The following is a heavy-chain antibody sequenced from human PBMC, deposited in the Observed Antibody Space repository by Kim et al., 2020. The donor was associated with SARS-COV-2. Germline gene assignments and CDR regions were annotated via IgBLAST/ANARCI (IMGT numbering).Heavy chain of an antibody. CDR1: GYTFTSYG. D-gene: IGHD3-10*01. Sequence: ASVKVSCKASGYTFTSYGISWVRQAPGQGLEWMGWISAYNGNTNYAQKLQGRVTMTTDTSTSTAYMELRSLRSDDTAVYYCARDVRPQDSYGSGRYHDYWGQGTLVTVSS. CDR3: ARDVRPQDSYGSGRYHDY. J-gene: IGHJ4*02. V-gene: IGHV1-18*01. CDR2: ISAYNGNT.